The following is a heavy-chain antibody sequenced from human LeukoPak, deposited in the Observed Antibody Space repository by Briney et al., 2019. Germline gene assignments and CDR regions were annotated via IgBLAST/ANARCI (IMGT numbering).Heavy chain of an antibody. D-gene: IGHD2-15*01. CDR1: GFSISTKY. CDR2: IYSGNST. CDR3: AKVLGSSYSDSDY. V-gene: IGHV3-53*01. J-gene: IGHJ4*02. Sequence: GGSLRLSCAASGFSISTKYMSWVRQAPGKGLEWVSIIYSGNSTYYADSVKGRFTISRDETKNTVNLQMNNLRAEDTAVYYCAKVLGSSYSDSDYWGQGTLVTVAS.